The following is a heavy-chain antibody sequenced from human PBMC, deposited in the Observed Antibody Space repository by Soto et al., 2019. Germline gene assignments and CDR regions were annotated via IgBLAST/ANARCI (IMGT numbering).Heavy chain of an antibody. J-gene: IGHJ4*02. CDR1: GGSISSSSYY. CDR2: IYYSGST. D-gene: IGHD6-13*01. Sequence: PSETLSLTCTVSGGSISSSSYYWGWIRQPPGKGLEWIGSIYYSGSTYYNLSLKSRVTISVDTSKNQFSLKLSSVTAADTAVYYCARQEQQLVPCHFDYWGQGTLVTVSS. CDR3: ARQEQQLVPCHFDY. V-gene: IGHV4-39*01.